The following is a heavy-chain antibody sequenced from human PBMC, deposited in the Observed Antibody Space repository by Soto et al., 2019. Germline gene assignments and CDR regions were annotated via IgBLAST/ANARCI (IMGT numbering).Heavy chain of an antibody. D-gene: IGHD3-10*01. Sequence: QVPLVQSGAEVKKPGASVKVSCKPSGHTFATYDIYWVRQATGQGLEWMGWMNFNSGNTGYAQKFQGRVTMTRDTSRSAAYRELSSLRSEDTAVYYCASGGWVLWSVESITHGMDVWGQGTTFTVSS. J-gene: IGHJ6*02. CDR2: MNFNSGNT. CDR1: GHTFATYD. V-gene: IGHV1-8*01. CDR3: ASGGWVLWSVESITHGMDV.